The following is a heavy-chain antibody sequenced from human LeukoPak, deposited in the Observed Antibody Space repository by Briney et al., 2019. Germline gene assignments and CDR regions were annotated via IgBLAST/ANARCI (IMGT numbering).Heavy chain of an antibody. J-gene: IGHJ4*02. CDR1: GGFISGSSYY. CDR3: ARSAQMGSGSYRPGSIYDY. V-gene: IGHV4-39*07. CDR2: IFSSGSP. D-gene: IGHD1-26*01. Sequence: SETLSLTCTVSGGFISGSSYYWGWIRQPPGKNLEWIGSIFSSGSPYYNPSLKSRVTISVDTSKNQFSLKLSSVTAADTAVYYCARSAQMGSGSYRPGSIYDYWGQGTLVTVSS.